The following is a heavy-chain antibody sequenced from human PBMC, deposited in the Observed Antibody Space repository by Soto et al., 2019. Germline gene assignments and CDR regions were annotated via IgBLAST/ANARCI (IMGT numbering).Heavy chain of an antibody. CDR3: ARVRITGTTPYLYRTYYFDY. CDR1: GYSISSGYY. Sequence: PSETLSLTXAVSGYSISSGYYWGWIRQPPGKGLEWIGSIYHSGSTYYNPSLKSRVTISVDTSKNQFSLKLSSVTAADTAVYYCARVRITGTTPYLYRTYYFDYWGQGTLVTVSS. D-gene: IGHD1-7*01. J-gene: IGHJ4*02. V-gene: IGHV4-38-2*01. CDR2: IYHSGST.